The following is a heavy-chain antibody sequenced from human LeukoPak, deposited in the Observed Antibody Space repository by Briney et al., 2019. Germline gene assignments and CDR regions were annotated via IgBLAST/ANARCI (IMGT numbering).Heavy chain of an antibody. CDR2: IHYSGST. CDR3: ARRVGDKDYFDY. J-gene: IGHJ4*02. Sequence: SETLSLTCTVSSGSISSYYWSWIRQPPGKGLEWIGYIHYSGSTNYNNSLKSRVTISVDTSKNQFSLKLSSVTAADTAVHYRARRVGDKDYFDYWGQGTLVTVSS. D-gene: IGHD1-26*01. V-gene: IGHV4-59*01. CDR1: SGSISSYY.